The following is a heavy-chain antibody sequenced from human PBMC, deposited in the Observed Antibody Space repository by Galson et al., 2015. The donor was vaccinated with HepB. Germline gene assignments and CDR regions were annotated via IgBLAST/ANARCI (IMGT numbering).Heavy chain of an antibody. V-gene: IGHV3-21*01. J-gene: IGHJ6*03. CDR3: ARFTYYDFWSGYYNPYYYYYYMDV. CDR1: GFTFSSYS. D-gene: IGHD3-3*01. CDR2: ISSSSSYI. Sequence: SLRLSCAASGFTFSSYSMNWVRQAPGKGLEWVSSISSSSSYIYYADSVKGRFTISRDNAKNSLYLQMNSLRAEDTAVYYCARFTYYDFWSGYYNPYYYYYYMDVWGKGTTVTVSS.